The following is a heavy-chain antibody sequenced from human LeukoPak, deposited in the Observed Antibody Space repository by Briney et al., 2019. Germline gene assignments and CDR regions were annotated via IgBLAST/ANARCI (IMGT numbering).Heavy chain of an antibody. Sequence: GGSLRLSCAASGLTVSTNYMTWVRQAPGRGLEWVSLIDSAGNTYYADSVKGRFTISRDNSKNTLYLQMNTLRVEDTAVFYRARGLAYYYDSSAYFLDYWGQGTLVTVSS. J-gene: IGHJ4*02. CDR3: ARGLAYYYDSSAYFLDY. CDR1: GLTVSTNY. D-gene: IGHD3-22*01. V-gene: IGHV3-66*01. CDR2: IDSAGNT.